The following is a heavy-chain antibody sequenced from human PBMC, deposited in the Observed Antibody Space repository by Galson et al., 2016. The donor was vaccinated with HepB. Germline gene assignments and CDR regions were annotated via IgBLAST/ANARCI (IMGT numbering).Heavy chain of an antibody. CDR3: ASDPFISPLDY. D-gene: IGHD2/OR15-2a*01. Sequence: SLRLSCAASGFTFSSYWMGWVRQAPGEGLEWVANINEDGGATNYVDSVKGRFTISRDNVKNSLYLQMNSLRVDDTAVYFCASDPFISPLDYWGPGTLVTVSA. V-gene: IGHV3-7*03. CDR2: INEDGGAT. J-gene: IGHJ4*01. CDR1: GFTFSSYW.